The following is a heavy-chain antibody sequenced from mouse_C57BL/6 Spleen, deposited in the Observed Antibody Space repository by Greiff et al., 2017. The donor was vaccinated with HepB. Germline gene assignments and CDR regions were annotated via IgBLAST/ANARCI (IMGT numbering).Heavy chain of an antibody. CDR3: ARGGLDYYFDY. V-gene: IGHV5-6*02. D-gene: IGHD4-1*01. CDR2: ISSGGSYT. Sequence: DVMLVESGGDLVKPGGSLKLSCAASGFTFSSYGMSWVRQTPDKRLEWVATISSGGSYTYYPDSVKGRFTISRDNAKNTLYLQMSSLKSEDTAMYYCARGGLDYYFDYWGQGTTLTVSS. J-gene: IGHJ2*01. CDR1: GFTFSSYG.